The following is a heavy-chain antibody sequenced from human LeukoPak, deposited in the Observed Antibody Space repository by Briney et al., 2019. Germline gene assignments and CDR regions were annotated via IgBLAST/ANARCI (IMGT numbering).Heavy chain of an antibody. D-gene: IGHD6-6*01. Sequence: ASVTVSCKASGYTFTSYYMHWVRQAPGQGLEWKGIINPSGGSTSYAQKFQGRVTMTRDTSTSTVYMELSSLRSEDTAVYYCARGVAARPRISWYFDLWGRGTLVTVSS. CDR3: ARGVAARPRISWYFDL. CDR1: GYTFTSYY. J-gene: IGHJ2*01. CDR2: INPSGGST. V-gene: IGHV1-46*01.